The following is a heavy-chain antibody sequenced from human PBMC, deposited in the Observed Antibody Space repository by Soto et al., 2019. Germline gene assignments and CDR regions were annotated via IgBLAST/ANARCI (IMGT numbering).Heavy chain of an antibody. V-gene: IGHV1-69*01. CDR1: GGTFSSYA. J-gene: IGHJ3*02. Sequence: QVQLVQSGAEVKKPGSSVKVSCKASGGTFSSYAISWVRQAPGQGLEWMGGIIPIFGTANYAQKFQGRVTITADESTSPAYMELSSLRSEDTAVYDCAGDGDLGLAAFDIWGQGTMVTVSS. D-gene: IGHD3-9*01. CDR2: IIPIFGTA. CDR3: AGDGDLGLAAFDI.